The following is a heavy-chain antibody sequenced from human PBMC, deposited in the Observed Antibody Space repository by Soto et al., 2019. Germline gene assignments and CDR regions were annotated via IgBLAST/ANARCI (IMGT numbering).Heavy chain of an antibody. CDR1: GYTFANYA. D-gene: IGHD3-10*01. Sequence: ASVKVSCKASGYTFANYAMQWVRQAPGQGLEWMGWINGGSGSTRYSQNFQGRLTITRDSSANTVYMELSSLRSGDTAIYYCARVRGGASGYMDVWGKGTTVTVSS. V-gene: IGHV1-3*01. CDR2: INGGSGST. CDR3: ARVRGGASGYMDV. J-gene: IGHJ6*03.